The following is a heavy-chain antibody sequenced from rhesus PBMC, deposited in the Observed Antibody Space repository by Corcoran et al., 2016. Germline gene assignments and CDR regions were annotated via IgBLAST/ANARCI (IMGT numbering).Heavy chain of an antibody. D-gene: IGHD6-25*01. J-gene: IGHJ4*01. CDR2: ISGSSGST. Sequence: EVQLVESGGGLVQPGGSLRLSCTASGFTFSDHYMDWVRQAPGKGLEWVSSISGSSGSTYYSDSVKGRFTISRDNAKNTLYLQMNSPRAEDTAVYYCAREGGGGKWNAPFDYWGQGVLVTVSS. CDR1: GFTFSDHY. CDR3: AREGGGGKWNAPFDY. V-gene: IGHV3-37*01.